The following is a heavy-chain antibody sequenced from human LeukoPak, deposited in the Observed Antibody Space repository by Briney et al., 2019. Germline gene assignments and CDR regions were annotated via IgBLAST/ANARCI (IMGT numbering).Heavy chain of an antibody. Sequence: SETLSLTCTVSGGSISSSRYYWGWIPRPPGQGLEWIGRIYYSGSTHYNPSLKSRVTISVDTSKNQFSLKLSSVTAADTAVYYCASLSSGWYYYYYGMDVWGQGTTVTVSS. CDR3: ASLSSGWYYYYYGMDV. CDR2: IYYSGST. J-gene: IGHJ6*02. D-gene: IGHD6-19*01. CDR1: GGSISSSRYY. V-gene: IGHV4-39*01.